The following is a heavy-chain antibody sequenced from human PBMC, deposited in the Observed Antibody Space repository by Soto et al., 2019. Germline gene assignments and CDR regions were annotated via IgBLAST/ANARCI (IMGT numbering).Heavy chain of an antibody. D-gene: IGHD3-9*01. J-gene: IGHJ6*03. CDR1: GFTFSSYA. V-gene: IGHV3-23*01. Sequence: GGSLRLSCAASGFTFSSYAMSWVRQAPGKGLEWVSAISGSGGSTYYADSVKGRFTISRDNSKNTLYLQMNSLRAEDTAVYYCAKTPGDDILGDYYYYYMDVWGKGTTVTVSS. CDR3: AKTPGDDILGDYYYYYMDV. CDR2: ISGSGGST.